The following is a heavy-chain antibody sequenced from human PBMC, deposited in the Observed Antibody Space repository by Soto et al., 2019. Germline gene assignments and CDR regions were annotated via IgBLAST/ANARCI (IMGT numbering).Heavy chain of an antibody. CDR1: GGSISSYY. D-gene: IGHD2-2*01. V-gene: IGHV4-59*01. CDR3: ALYCSSTSCYPDGMDV. J-gene: IGHJ6*02. Sequence: SETLSLTCTVSGGSISSYYWSWIRQPPGKGLEWIGYIYYSGSTNYNPSLKSRVTISVDTSKNQFSLKLSSVTAADTAVYYCALYCSSTSCYPDGMDVWGQGTTVTV. CDR2: IYYSGST.